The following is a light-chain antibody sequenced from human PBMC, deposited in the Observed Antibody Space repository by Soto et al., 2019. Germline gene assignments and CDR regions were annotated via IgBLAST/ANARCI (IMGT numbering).Light chain of an antibody. CDR1: NSRSGSNY. CDR2: RND. Sequence: QCALPQPPSASGTPGQRVTISCSTSNSRSGSNYVYWYQQLPGTAPKLLIYRNDQRPSGVPDRFSGSKSGTSASLAISGLRSEDEADYYCAKWDDSLRVYVFGTGTXVTVL. J-gene: IGLJ1*01. V-gene: IGLV1-47*01. CDR3: AKWDDSLRVYV.